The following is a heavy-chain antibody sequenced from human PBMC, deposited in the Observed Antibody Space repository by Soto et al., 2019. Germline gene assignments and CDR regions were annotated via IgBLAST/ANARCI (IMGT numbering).Heavy chain of an antibody. CDR3: AKDMRDSNSPQH. CDR2: ISWDGGST. J-gene: IGHJ1*01. Sequence: XVSLRLSFAASGFTFDDYTMHGVRQAPGKGLEWVSLISWDGGSTYYADSVKGRFTISRDNSKNSLYLQMNSLRTEDTALYYCAKDMRDSNSPQHWGQGTLVTV. CDR1: GFTFDDYT. V-gene: IGHV3-43*01. D-gene: IGHD1-1*01.